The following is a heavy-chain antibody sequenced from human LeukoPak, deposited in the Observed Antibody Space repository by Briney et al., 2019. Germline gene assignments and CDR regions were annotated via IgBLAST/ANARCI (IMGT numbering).Heavy chain of an antibody. D-gene: IGHD3-22*01. CDR2: ITPIFGTA. V-gene: IGHV1-69*13. J-gene: IGHJ4*02. CDR1: GGTFSSYA. Sequence: WASVKVSCKASGGTFSSYAISWVRQAPGQGLEWMGGITPIFGTANYAQKFQGRVTITADESTSTAYMELSSLRSEDTAVYYCAREYDSSGYYYKYYFDYWGQGTLVTVSS. CDR3: AREYDSSGYYYKYYFDY.